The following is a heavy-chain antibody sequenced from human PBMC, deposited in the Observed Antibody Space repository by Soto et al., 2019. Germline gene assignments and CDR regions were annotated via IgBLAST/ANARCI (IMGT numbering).Heavy chain of an antibody. D-gene: IGHD2-15*01. CDR2: ISGGGGSA. V-gene: IGHV3-23*01. CDR1: GFTFSSYA. J-gene: IGHJ4*02. CDR3: AKGGCSGGSCYPFDY. Sequence: VQLLESGGDFVQPGGSLRLSCGVSGFTFSSYAMSWVRQAPGKGLEWVSTISGGGGSAYYADPVKGRFTISRDNSKNTLYLQMKSLRAEDTAVYYCAKGGCSGGSCYPFDYWGQGTLVTVSS.